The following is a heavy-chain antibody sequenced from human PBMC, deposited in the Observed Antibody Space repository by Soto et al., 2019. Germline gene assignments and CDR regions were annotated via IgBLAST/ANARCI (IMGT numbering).Heavy chain of an antibody. Sequence: PGGSLRLSCAPSGFPFSSYGMHWVRQAPGKGLEWVAVIWYDGSNKYYADSVKGRFTISRDNSKNTLYLQMNSLRAEDTAVYYCATYSSGWSLGGGDYYYYGMDVWGQGTTVTVSS. J-gene: IGHJ6*02. CDR2: IWYDGSNK. CDR3: ATYSSGWSLGGGDYYYYGMDV. D-gene: IGHD6-19*01. V-gene: IGHV3-33*01. CDR1: GFPFSSYG.